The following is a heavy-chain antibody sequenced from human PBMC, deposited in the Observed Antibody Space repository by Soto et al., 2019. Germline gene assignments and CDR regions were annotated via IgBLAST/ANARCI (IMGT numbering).Heavy chain of an antibody. J-gene: IGHJ4*02. CDR1: GFTFSNYA. Sequence: QVQLVETGGGVVQPGRSLKLSCAAPGFTFSNYAIHWVRQAPGKGLEWVAVIASDGKDKRYADSVKGRFTISRDNSKNPVYLQMNSLRGEDTAVYYCTKDGAIAAADYFFDYWGQGSLVTVSS. CDR3: TKDGAIAAADYFFDY. CDR2: IASDGKDK. D-gene: IGHD6-13*01. V-gene: IGHV3-30*18.